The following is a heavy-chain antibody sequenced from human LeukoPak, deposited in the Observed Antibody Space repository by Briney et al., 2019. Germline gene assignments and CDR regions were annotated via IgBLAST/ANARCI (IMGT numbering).Heavy chain of an antibody. CDR2: ISSSSSYI. J-gene: IGHJ4*02. V-gene: IGHV3-21*01. CDR3: ARAVKMYSSGWYWVDY. D-gene: IGHD6-19*01. CDR1: GFTFSSYS. Sequence: GGSLRLSCAASGFTFSSYSMNWVRQAPGKGLEWVSSISSSSSYIYYADSVKGRFTISRDNAKNSLYLQMNCLRAEDTAVYYCARAVKMYSSGWYWVDYWGQGTLVTVSS.